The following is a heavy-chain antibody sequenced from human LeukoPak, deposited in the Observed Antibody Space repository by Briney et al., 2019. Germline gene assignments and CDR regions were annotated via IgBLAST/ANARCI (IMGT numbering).Heavy chain of an antibody. CDR3: ARARSFGVVIGNWFDP. V-gene: IGHV3-11*01. J-gene: IGHJ5*02. D-gene: IGHD3-3*01. CDR1: GFTFSDHY. CDR2: ISSSGSTI. Sequence: PGGSLRFSCAASGFTFSDHYMSWIRQAPGKGLEWVSYISSSGSTIYYADSVKGRFTISRDNAKNSLYLQMNSLRAEDTAVYYCARARSFGVVIGNWFDPWGQGTLVTVSS.